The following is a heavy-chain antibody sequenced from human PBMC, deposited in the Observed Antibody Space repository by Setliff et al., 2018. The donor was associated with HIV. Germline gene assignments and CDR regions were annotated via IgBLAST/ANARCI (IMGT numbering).Heavy chain of an antibody. CDR1: GYTFTSYG. J-gene: IGHJ4*02. D-gene: IGHD6-13*01. CDR3: LRRATAAEVFDY. CDR2: MEPNSGNT. V-gene: IGHV1-8*03. Sequence: ASVKVSCKSSGYTFTSYGISWVRQAPGQGLEGVGWMEPNSGNTGCAQKFQGRVTFTRDTSANTAYMELSNRRSEDTAIYYCLRRATAAEVFDYWGQGTLVTVPQ.